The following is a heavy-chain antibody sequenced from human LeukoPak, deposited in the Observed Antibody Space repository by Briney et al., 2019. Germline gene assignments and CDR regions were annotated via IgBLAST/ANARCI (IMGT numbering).Heavy chain of an antibody. CDR3: AKVEAYSGSKGYYYYGMDV. CDR1: GFTFSSYG. J-gene: IGHJ6*02. V-gene: IGHV3-30*18. Sequence: PGGSLRLSCAASGFTFSSYGMHWVRQAPGKGLEWVAVIPYDGSNKYYADSVKGRFTISRDNSKNTLYLQMNSLRAEDTAVYYCAKVEAYSGSKGYYYYGMDVWGQGTTVTVSS. CDR2: IPYDGSNK. D-gene: IGHD5-12*01.